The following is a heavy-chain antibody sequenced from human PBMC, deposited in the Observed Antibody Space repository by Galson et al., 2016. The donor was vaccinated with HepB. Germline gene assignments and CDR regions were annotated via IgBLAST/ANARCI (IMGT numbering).Heavy chain of an antibody. CDR1: GGSIRSSYF. J-gene: IGHJ4*02. CDR2: YSPTGST. V-gene: IGHV4-4*07. CDR3: ATERTLWSGFY. Sequence: SETLSLTCTVSGGSIRSSYFWGWTRQPPGKGLEWIGRYSPTGSTNYNPSLKSRVTMSVDTSKNHFSLKLTSVTAADTAVYYCATERTLWSGFYWGLGTLVTVSS. D-gene: IGHD3-3*01.